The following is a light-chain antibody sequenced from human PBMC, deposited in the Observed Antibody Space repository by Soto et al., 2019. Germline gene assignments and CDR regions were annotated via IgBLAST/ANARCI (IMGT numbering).Light chain of an antibody. CDR2: DVS. Sequence: QSALTQPASVSASPGQSITISCTGTSSDIGGYNSVSWYQQHPARAPQLMIYDVSYRPSGISSRFSGSKSGNTASLTISGLQAEDEADYYCSSYTSTRVRVFGGGTKLTVL. CDR3: SSYTSTRVRV. CDR1: SSDIGGYNS. V-gene: IGLV2-14*01. J-gene: IGLJ2*01.